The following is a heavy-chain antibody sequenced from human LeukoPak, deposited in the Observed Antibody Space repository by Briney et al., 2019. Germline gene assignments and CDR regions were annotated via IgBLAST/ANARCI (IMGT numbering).Heavy chain of an antibody. Sequence: GASVKVSCKASGYTFTSYGISWVRQAPGQGLEWMGWISAYNGNTNYAQKLQGRVTMTTDTSTSTAYMELRSLRSDDTAVYYCARVSQQWLVQALGPNDYWGQGTLVTVSS. J-gene: IGHJ4*02. CDR2: ISAYNGNT. V-gene: IGHV1-18*01. CDR3: ARVSQQWLVQALGPNDY. D-gene: IGHD6-19*01. CDR1: GYTFTSYG.